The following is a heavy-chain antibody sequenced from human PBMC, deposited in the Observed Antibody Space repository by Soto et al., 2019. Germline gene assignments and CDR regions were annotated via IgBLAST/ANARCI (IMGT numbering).Heavy chain of an antibody. CDR1: GGSFSGYY. CDR3: ARARGNDFWSGYWSHFDY. CDR2: INHSGST. D-gene: IGHD3-3*01. Sequence: QVQLQQWGAGLLKPSETLSLTCAVYGGSFSGYYWSWIRQPPGKGLEWIGEINHSGSTNYNPSLKSRVNISVDTSKNQFSLKLSSVTAADTAVYYCARARGNDFWSGYWSHFDYWGQGTLVTVSS. J-gene: IGHJ4*02. V-gene: IGHV4-34*01.